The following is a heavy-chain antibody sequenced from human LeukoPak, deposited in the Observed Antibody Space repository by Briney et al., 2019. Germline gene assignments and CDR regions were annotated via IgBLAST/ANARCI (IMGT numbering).Heavy chain of an antibody. CDR2: ISAYNGNI. Sequence: ASVKVSCKASGCTFSSYGISWVRQAPGQGLEWMGWISAYNGNIKYAQKFQGRVTMTTDTSTSTAYMELRSLRSDDTAMYFCARDDLDCSGGTCYPDDFWGQGTLVTVPS. D-gene: IGHD2-15*01. V-gene: IGHV1-18*01. J-gene: IGHJ4*02. CDR1: GCTFSSYG. CDR3: ARDDLDCSGGTCYPDDF.